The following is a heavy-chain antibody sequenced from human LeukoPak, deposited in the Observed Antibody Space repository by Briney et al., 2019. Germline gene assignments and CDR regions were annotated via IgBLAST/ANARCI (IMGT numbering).Heavy chain of an antibody. CDR1: GFTFSSYE. CDR3: ARGLVPGFLDY. Sequence: GGSLRLSCAASGFTFSSYEMNWVRQAPGKGLEWVSYISSSGSTIYYADSVKGRFTVSRDNAKNSLYLQMNSLRAEDTAVYYCARGLVPGFLDYWGQGTPVTVSS. J-gene: IGHJ4*02. D-gene: IGHD4-11*01. CDR2: ISSSGSTI. V-gene: IGHV3-48*03.